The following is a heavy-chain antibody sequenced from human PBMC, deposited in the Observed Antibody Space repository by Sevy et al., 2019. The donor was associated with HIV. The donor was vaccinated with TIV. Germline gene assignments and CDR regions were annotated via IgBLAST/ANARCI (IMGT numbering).Heavy chain of an antibody. Sequence: GGSLRLSCAASGFTFSDYNMNWVRQAPGRGLEWDSSISSISNYIYYAESVKRRFTISGDSAKNSRYLQMNSLRAEDTAVYYCAREASSFGEGIYYGMDVWGQGTTVTVSS. CDR2: ISSISNYI. V-gene: IGHV3-21*01. J-gene: IGHJ6*02. CDR1: GFTFSDYN. D-gene: IGHD3-10*01. CDR3: AREASSFGEGIYYGMDV.